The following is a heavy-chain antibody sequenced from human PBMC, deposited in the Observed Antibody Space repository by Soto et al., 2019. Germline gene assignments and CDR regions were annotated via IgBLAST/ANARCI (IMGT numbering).Heavy chain of an antibody. CDR2: ISYDGSNK. Sequence: GGSLRLSCAASGFTFSSYGMHWVRQAPGKGPEWVAVISYDGSNKYYADSVKGRFTISRDNSKNTLYLQMNSLRAEDTAVYYCAKEAYYYDSSGYYFDYWGQGTLVTVSS. D-gene: IGHD3-22*01. V-gene: IGHV3-30*18. CDR1: GFTFSSYG. CDR3: AKEAYYYDSSGYYFDY. J-gene: IGHJ4*02.